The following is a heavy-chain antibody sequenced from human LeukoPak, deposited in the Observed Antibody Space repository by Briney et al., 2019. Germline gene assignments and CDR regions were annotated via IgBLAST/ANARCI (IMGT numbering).Heavy chain of an antibody. CDR3: AREASYYYGSGFDP. CDR2: ISSSSSYI. D-gene: IGHD3-10*01. V-gene: IGHV3-21*01. Sequence: GGSLRLSCAASGFTFSSYSMNWVRQAPGKGLEWVSSISSSSSYIYYADSVKGRSTISRDNAKNSLYLQMNSLRAEDTAVYYCAREASYYYGSGFDPWGQGTLVTVSS. CDR1: GFTFSSYS. J-gene: IGHJ5*02.